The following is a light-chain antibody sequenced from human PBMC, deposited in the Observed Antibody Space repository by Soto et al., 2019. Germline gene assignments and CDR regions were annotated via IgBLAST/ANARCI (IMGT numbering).Light chain of an antibody. Sequence: EIVLTQSPGTLSLSPGDRATLSCRASQSISNDYLACYQQKVGQAPRLLLYGTSSRATGIPDRFSGSGSGTVFTLAISRLVPEDFAVYYCQHYGNSPPFTFGPGTKVDVK. V-gene: IGKV3-20*01. CDR3: QHYGNSPPFT. CDR2: GTS. J-gene: IGKJ3*01. CDR1: QSISNDY.